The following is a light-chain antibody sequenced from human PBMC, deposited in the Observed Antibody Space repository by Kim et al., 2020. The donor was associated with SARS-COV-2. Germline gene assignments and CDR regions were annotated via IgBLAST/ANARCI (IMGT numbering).Light chain of an antibody. Sequence: RATLNCKSSQTVLYNSNNKNYLAWYQKKPGQAPKLLIYWASTRESGVPDRFSGSGSETDFTLTISSLQAEDVAVYYCQQYYSTPPSFGQGTKLEI. V-gene: IGKV4-1*01. J-gene: IGKJ2*03. CDR1: QTVLYNSNNKNY. CDR2: WAS. CDR3: QQYYSTPPS.